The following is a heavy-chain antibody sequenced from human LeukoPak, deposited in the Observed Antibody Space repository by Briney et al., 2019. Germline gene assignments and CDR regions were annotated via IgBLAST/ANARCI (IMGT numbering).Heavy chain of an antibody. CDR3: ARRYGSGTEWFDP. J-gene: IGHJ5*02. Sequence: PSETLSLTCTVSGSTISSRSYYWGWLRQHPGKGLEWIGNIYYSGNTYYNPSLESRVTVSVDTSKNQFSLKLSSVTAADTAVYYCARRYGSGTEWFDPWGQGTLVTVSS. CDR2: IYYSGNT. CDR1: GSTISSRSYY. D-gene: IGHD3-10*01. V-gene: IGHV4-31*03.